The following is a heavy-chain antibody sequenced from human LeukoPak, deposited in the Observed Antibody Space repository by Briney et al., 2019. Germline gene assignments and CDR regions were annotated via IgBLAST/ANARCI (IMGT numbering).Heavy chain of an antibody. D-gene: IGHD2-15*01. J-gene: IGHJ5*02. CDR1: GGSFSGYY. Sequence: SETLSLTCAVYGGSFSGYYWSWIRQPPGKGLEWIGEINHSGSTNYNPSLKSRVTISVDTSKNQLSLKLSSVTAADTAVYYCARGSCSGGSCYFQYNWFDPWGQGTLVTVSS. V-gene: IGHV4-34*01. CDR2: INHSGST. CDR3: ARGSCSGGSCYFQYNWFDP.